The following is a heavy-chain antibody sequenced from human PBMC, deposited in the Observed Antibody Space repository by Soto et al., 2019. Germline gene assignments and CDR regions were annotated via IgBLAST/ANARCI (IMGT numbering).Heavy chain of an antibody. CDR1: GGSSTDYY. CDR3: ARPPIKYCSSISCSPDYNYCMEV. J-gene: IGHJ6*03. CDR2: INHSGIT. V-gene: IGHV4-34*04. D-gene: IGHD2-2*01. Sequence: LLPLSVTCRVAGGSSTDYYWSWIRQTPGKGLEWIGEINHSGITNLNPSLKSRATISLDMSKNQFSLTLSSVTAADTALYYCARPPIKYCSSISCSPDYNYCMEVWGTGTAVSVSS.